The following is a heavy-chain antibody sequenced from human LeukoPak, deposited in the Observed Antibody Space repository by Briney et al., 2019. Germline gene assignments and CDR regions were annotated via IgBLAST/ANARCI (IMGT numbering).Heavy chain of an antibody. D-gene: IGHD2-2*01. V-gene: IGHV1-2*06. J-gene: IGHJ4*02. CDR2: INPNSGGT. CDR1: GYTFTGYY. CDR3: ARGHLAVPAAMGLY. Sequence: GASVKVSCKASGYTFTGYYMHWVRQAPGQGGEGMGRINPNSGGTNYAQKFQGRVTMTRDTSISTAYMELSRLRSDDTAVYYCARGHLAVPAAMGLYWSQGTLVTVSS.